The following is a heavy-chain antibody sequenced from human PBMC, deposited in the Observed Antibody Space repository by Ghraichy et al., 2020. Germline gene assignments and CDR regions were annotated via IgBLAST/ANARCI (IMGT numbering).Heavy chain of an antibody. CDR3: VRVSGYYDSSGYFDWFDP. CDR1: GGSISSSSYY. CDR2: IYYSGST. V-gene: IGHV4-39*01. D-gene: IGHD3-22*01. J-gene: IGHJ5*02. Sequence: SETLSLTCTVSGGSISSSSYYWGWIRQPPGKGLEWIGSIYYSGSTYYNPSLKSRVTISVDTSKNQFSLKLSSVTAADTAVYYCVRVSGYYDSSGYFDWFDPWGQGTLVTVSS.